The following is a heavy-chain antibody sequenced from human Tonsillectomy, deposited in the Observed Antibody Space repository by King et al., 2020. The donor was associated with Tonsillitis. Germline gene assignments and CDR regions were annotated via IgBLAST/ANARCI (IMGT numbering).Heavy chain of an antibody. CDR2: ISGSGGST. CDR1: GFTFSNYA. D-gene: IGHD3-10*01. Sequence: VQLVESGGGLVQPGGSLRLSCAASGFTFSNYAMSWVRQAPGKGLEWVSGISGSGGSTYYADSVKGRFTISRDNSKNTLYLQMNSLRVEDTAVYYCAKSLAGISGWFDPWGQGTLVTVSS. CDR3: AKSLAGISGWFDP. V-gene: IGHV3-23*04. J-gene: IGHJ5*02.